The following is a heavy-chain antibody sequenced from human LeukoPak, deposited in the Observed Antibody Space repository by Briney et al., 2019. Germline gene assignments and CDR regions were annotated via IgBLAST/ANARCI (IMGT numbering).Heavy chain of an antibody. D-gene: IGHD2-2*02. Sequence: GGSLRLSCAASGFTFSSYAMSWVRQAPGKGLEWVSAISGSGGSTYYADSVKGRFTISRDNSKNTLYLQMNSLRAEDTAVYYCAKSIVVVPAAIPHYMDVWGKGTTVTVSS. J-gene: IGHJ6*03. CDR1: GFTFSSYA. CDR2: ISGSGGST. CDR3: AKSIVVVPAAIPHYMDV. V-gene: IGHV3-23*01.